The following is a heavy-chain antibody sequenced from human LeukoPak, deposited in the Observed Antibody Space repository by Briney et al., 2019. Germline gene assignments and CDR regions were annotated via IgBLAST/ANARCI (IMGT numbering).Heavy chain of an antibody. J-gene: IGHJ4*02. CDR3: AKTAWNYGDYRALDY. CDR2: IRYDGSNK. CDR1: GFTFSGYG. V-gene: IGHV3-30*02. Sequence: GGSLRLSCAASGFTFSGYGMHWVRQAPGKGLEWVAFIRYDGSNKYYADSVKGRFTISRDNSKNTLYLQMNSLRAEDTAVYYCAKTAWNYGDYRALDYWGQGTLVTISS. D-gene: IGHD4-17*01.